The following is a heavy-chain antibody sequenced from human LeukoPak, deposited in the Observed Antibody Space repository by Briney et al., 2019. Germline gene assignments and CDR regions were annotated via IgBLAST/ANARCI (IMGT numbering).Heavy chain of an antibody. D-gene: IGHD3-9*01. V-gene: IGHV1-2*02. J-gene: IGHJ4*02. CDR1: GYTFTGYY. CDR3: ARGPEGDYDILTGYPTDLSFDY. Sequence: ASVTVSCKASGYTFTGYYMHWVRQAPGQGLEWMGWINPNSGGTNYAQKFQGRVTMTRDTSISTAYMELSRLRSDDTAVYYCARGPEGDYDILTGYPTDLSFDYWGQGTLVTVSS. CDR2: INPNSGGT.